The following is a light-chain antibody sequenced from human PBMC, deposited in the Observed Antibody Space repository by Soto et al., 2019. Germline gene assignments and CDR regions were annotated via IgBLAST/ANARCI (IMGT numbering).Light chain of an antibody. CDR1: SSNIGSNA. CDR2: YDD. V-gene: IGLV1-36*01. Sequence: QSVLTQPPSVSAAPRQRVTISCSGSSSNIGSNAVNWYQQLPGKAPKLLIYYDDLLPSGVSDRFSGSKSGTSASLAISGLQSEDEAAYYCAAWDDSLNGYVFGTETKLTVL. J-gene: IGLJ1*01. CDR3: AAWDDSLNGYV.